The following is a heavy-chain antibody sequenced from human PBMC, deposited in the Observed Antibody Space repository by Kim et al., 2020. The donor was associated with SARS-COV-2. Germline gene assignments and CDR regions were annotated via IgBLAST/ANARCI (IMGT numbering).Heavy chain of an antibody. CDR3: ASGYSSPDYYYYGMDV. CDR1: GGSISSSSYY. V-gene: IGHV4-39*07. D-gene: IGHD6-13*01. Sequence: SETLSLTCTVSGGSISSSSYYWGWIRQPPGKGLEWIGSIYYSGSTYYNPSLKSRVTISVDTSKNQFSLKLSSVTAADTAVYYCASGYSSPDYYYYGMDVWGQGTTVTVSS. J-gene: IGHJ6*02. CDR2: IYYSGST.